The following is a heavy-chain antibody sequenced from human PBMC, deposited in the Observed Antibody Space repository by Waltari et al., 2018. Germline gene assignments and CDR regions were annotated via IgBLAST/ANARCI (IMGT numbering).Heavy chain of an antibody. CDR2: INPSGGST. CDR1: EYTFTSSY. J-gene: IGHJ6*02. CDR3: ALYTAALWMDV. D-gene: IGHD2-21*01. Sequence: QVQLVQSGAEVKKPGASVKISCKTSEYTFTSSYIHWVRQAPGQGLEWMAIINPSGGSTIYAQKFQGRVTMTRDTSTSTVYMELSSLRSEDTAVYYCALYTAALWMDVWGQGTTVTVSS. V-gene: IGHV1-46*01.